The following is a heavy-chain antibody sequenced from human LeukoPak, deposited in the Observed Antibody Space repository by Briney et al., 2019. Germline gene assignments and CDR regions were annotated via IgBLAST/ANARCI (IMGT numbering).Heavy chain of an antibody. CDR1: GGSISSYY. CDR2: IYTLGGT. V-gene: IGHV4-4*07. J-gene: IGHJ5*02. D-gene: IGHD6-25*01. Sequence: SETLSLTCTVSGGSISSYYWSWIRQPAGKGLEWIGRIYTLGGTNYNPSLKSRVTMSLDTSKNQFSLKLTSVTAADTAVYYCARDRGGNIAAKFDPWGQGTLVTVSS. CDR3: ARDRGGNIAAKFDP.